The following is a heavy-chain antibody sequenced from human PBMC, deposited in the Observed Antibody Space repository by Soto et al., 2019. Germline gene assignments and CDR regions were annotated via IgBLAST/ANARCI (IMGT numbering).Heavy chain of an antibody. J-gene: IGHJ6*02. CDR1: GGTFNSYA. D-gene: IGHD6-6*01. CDR2: TIPIFRTA. CDR3: ASQQLGPSYYYGMDV. Sequence: QVQLVQSGAEVKKPGSSVKVSCKASGGTFNSYAISWVRQAPGQGLEWMAGTIPIFRTADYAQKFQGRVTITADESTSTAYMELSSLRSEDTAVYYCASQQLGPSYYYGMDVWGQGTTVTVSS. V-gene: IGHV1-69*12.